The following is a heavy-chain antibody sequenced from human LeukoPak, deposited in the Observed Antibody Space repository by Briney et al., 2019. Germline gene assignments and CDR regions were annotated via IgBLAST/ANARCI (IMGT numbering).Heavy chain of an antibody. CDR1: GFTFSNAW. Sequence: GGSLRLSCAASGFTFSNAWMSWVRQAPGKGLEWVGRIKSKTDGGTTDYAAPVKGRFTISRDDSKNTLYLQMNSLKTEDTAVYYCTTDNDYSNPDAFDIWGQGTMVTVSS. CDR3: TTDNDYSNPDAFDI. J-gene: IGHJ3*02. D-gene: IGHD4-11*01. CDR2: IKSKTDGGTT. V-gene: IGHV3-15*01.